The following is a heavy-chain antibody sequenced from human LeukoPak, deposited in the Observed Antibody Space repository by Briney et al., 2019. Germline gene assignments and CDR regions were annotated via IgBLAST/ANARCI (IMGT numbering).Heavy chain of an antibody. CDR3: ASSLYYYGSGSYSY. V-gene: IGHV4-4*07. D-gene: IGHD3-10*01. Sequence: SETLSLTCTVSGGSISSYYWSWIRQPAGKGLEWIGRIYTSGSTNYNPSLKSRVTMSVDTSKNQFSLKLSSVTAADTAVYYCASSLYYYGSGSYSYWGQGTLVTVSS. CDR2: IYTSGST. CDR1: GGSISSYY. J-gene: IGHJ4*02.